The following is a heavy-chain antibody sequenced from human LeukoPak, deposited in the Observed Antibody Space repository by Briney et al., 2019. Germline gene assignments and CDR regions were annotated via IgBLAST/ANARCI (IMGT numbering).Heavy chain of an antibody. CDR3: ARVVVLPAAYCDY. Sequence: GGSLRLSCAASGFTVSSNYMSWVRQAPGKGLEWVSVIYSGGSTYYTDSVIDRFAISRDNSKNTLYLQMNSLRAGDTAVYYCARVVVLPAAYCDYWGQGTVVTVSS. CDR2: IYSGGST. D-gene: IGHD2-2*01. V-gene: IGHV3-66*01. CDR1: GFTVSSNY. J-gene: IGHJ4*02.